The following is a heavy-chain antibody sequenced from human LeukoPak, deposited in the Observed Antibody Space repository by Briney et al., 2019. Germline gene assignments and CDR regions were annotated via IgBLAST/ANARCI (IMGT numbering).Heavy chain of an antibody. J-gene: IGHJ6*02. V-gene: IGHV1-2*02. CDR2: MNPNSGGT. Sequence: ASVKVACKASGYTFNDYSLHCVLQAPGQGLGCMVWMNPNSGGTNYAQQFQGRVTMTRDTSISTAYMELSRLRSDDTAVYYCARRDCRSTSCYNANYGLDVWGQGTPVTVSS. CDR1: GYTFNDYS. CDR3: ARRDCRSTSCYNANYGLDV. D-gene: IGHD2-2*02.